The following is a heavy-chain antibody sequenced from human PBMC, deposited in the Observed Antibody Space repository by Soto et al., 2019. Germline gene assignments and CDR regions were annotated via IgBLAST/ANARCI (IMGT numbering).Heavy chain of an antibody. CDR1: GFTFTIDV. CDR3: ERAVALDSDDLFAY. V-gene: IGHV3-23*01. Sequence: PGWSLRLPCTASGFTFTIDVMGWVRQAPGKGLQWVSTIRGDGGQTHYTDSVKCRLSISRDNSKNTVYLQMDSLRAEDTAMYSRERAVALDSDDLFAYLGQGTQVTVSS. D-gene: IGHD4-17*01. CDR2: IRGDGGQT. J-gene: IGHJ4*02.